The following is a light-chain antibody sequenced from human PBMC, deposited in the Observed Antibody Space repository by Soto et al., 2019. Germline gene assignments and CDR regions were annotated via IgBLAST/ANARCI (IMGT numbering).Light chain of an antibody. CDR1: QSISSY. Sequence: DIQMTQSPSSLSASVGTRLTITCRASQSISSYLNWYQQKPGKAPKLLIYAASTLQSGVPSRFCCSRSGTDSTLTISSLKPEDSATYYCQQTYSTPPTFGHGTRLDIK. J-gene: IGKJ5*01. CDR3: QQTYSTPPT. CDR2: AAS. V-gene: IGKV1-39*01.